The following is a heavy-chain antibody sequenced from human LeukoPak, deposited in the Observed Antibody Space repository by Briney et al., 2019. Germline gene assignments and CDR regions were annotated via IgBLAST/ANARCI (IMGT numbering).Heavy chain of an antibody. J-gene: IGHJ6*03. CDR2: IYHSGSP. Sequence: SETLSLTCTVSGYSISSGYYWAWIRQPPGKGLEWIGSIYHSGSPYYNSSLKSRVTISVDTSKNQFSLKLSSVTAADTAVYYCAREGRYCGGGRCSYMDVWGKGTTVTVSS. D-gene: IGHD2-15*01. CDR1: GYSISSGYY. V-gene: IGHV4-38-2*02. CDR3: AREGRYCGGGRCSYMDV.